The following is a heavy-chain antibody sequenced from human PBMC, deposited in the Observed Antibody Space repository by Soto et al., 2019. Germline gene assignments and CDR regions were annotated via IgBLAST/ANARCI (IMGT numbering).Heavy chain of an antibody. CDR3: ARQVHQGYYSD. Sequence: ASVKVSCKASGYTFTSYDINWVRQAPGQGLEWVGWINPTSEYTAHAQKFQGRVTLTREISTATAYMELSSLTSEDTAVYFCARQVHQGYYSDWGLGTQVTVXS. D-gene: IGHD4-4*01. V-gene: IGHV1-8*01. J-gene: IGHJ4*02. CDR2: INPTSEYT. CDR1: GYTFTSYD.